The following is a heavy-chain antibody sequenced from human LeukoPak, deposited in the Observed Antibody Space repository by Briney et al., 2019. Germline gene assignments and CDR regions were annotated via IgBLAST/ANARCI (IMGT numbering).Heavy chain of an antibody. V-gene: IGHV3-23*01. Sequence: GGSLRLSCAASGFTFSSYTMSWVRQAPGKGLEWVSTITTSDGNTYYADSVKGRFTVSRDNSKNTLFLQMNSLRAEDTAIYYCAKDGGLWVSAHWGDSWGRGTLVTVSS. CDR3: AKDGGLWVSAHWGDS. D-gene: IGHD7-27*01. J-gene: IGHJ4*02. CDR2: ITTSDGNT. CDR1: GFTFSSYT.